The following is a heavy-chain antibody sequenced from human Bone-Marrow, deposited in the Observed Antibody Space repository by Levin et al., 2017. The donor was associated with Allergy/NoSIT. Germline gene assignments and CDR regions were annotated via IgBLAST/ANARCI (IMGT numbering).Heavy chain of an antibody. CDR2: IYPGDSDT. J-gene: IGHJ5*02. Sequence: GGSLRLSCKGSGYSFTSYWIGWVRQMPGKGLEWMGIIYPGDSDTRYSPSFQGQVTISADKSISTAYLQWSSLKASDTAMYYCARHLHCSGGSCYPGWFDPWGQGTLVTVSS. V-gene: IGHV5-51*01. CDR3: ARHLHCSGGSCYPGWFDP. D-gene: IGHD2-15*01. CDR1: GYSFTSYW.